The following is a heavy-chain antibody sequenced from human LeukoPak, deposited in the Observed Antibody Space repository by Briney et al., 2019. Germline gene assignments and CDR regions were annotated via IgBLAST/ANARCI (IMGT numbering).Heavy chain of an antibody. D-gene: IGHD1-14*01. Sequence: GGSLRLSCAASGFMFSDHDMNWVRRAPGKGLEWVSVISGNGHDRFYIDSVKGRFTISRDNSMNTLYLQMNSLRAEDTALYYCARDRVSGTTPKMDSWGQGTLVTVSS. CDR2: ISGNGHDR. V-gene: IGHV3-23*01. CDR1: GFMFSDHD. J-gene: IGHJ5*01. CDR3: ARDRVSGTTPKMDS.